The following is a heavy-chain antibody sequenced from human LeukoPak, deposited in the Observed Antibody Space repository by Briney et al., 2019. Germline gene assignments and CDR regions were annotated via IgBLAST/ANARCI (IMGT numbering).Heavy chain of an antibody. D-gene: IGHD2-8*01. CDR3: ARGTNGLWDY. CDR2: ISSSSDYI. J-gene: IGHJ4*02. Sequence: GGSLRLSCAASGSTFRSYSMTWVRQAPGKGLEWVSSISSSSDYILYADSVKGRFTIPRDNAKNSVYLQMNSLRDEDTAVYYCARGTNGLWDYWGQGTLVTVSS. V-gene: IGHV3-21*01. CDR1: GSTFRSYS.